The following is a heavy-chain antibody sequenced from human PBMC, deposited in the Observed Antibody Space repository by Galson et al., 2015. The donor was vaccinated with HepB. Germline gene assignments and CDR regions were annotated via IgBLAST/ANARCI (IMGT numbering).Heavy chain of an antibody. CDR2: INPHSGGT. J-gene: IGHJ5*02. D-gene: IGHD2-15*01. CDR1: GYTFTGYY. V-gene: IGHV1-2*02. CDR3: ASAACTYTTSCSPDFP. Sequence: SVKVSCKASGYTFTGYYIHWVRQVPGQGLEWMGWINPHSGGTNYAQKFQGRVTMTGDTSISTAYMELRSLISDDPAVYYCASAACTYTTSCSPDFPWGQGTLVTVSS.